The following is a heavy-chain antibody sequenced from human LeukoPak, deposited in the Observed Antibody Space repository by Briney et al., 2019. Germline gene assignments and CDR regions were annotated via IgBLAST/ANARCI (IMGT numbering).Heavy chain of an antibody. D-gene: IGHD3-22*01. J-gene: IGHJ4*02. Sequence: SETLSLTCAVSGGSISSSNWWAWVRQPPGMGLEWIGEIYHSGSISYNPSLKSRVTISVDKSKNQFSLKLTSVTAADTAVYYCARGVGSGYTDEWGQGTLVTVSS. CDR3: ARGVGSGYTDE. CDR2: IYHSGSI. V-gene: IGHV4-4*02. CDR1: GGSISSSNW.